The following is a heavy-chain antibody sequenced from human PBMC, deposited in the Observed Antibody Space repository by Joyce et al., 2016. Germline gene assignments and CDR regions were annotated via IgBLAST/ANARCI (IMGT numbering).Heavy chain of an antibody. D-gene: IGHD6-19*01. V-gene: IGHV3-21*01. CDR3: VRDRGVAGSDDFDY. Sequence: EVQLVESGGGLVKPGGSLRLSCAASGFPFSSYSMNWVRQAPGKGLEWVSSISSSSKFIYYADSGKGRFTISRDNAKNSLYLQINSLRAEDTAVYYCVRDRGVAGSDDFDYWGQGTLVTVSS. CDR1: GFPFSSYS. J-gene: IGHJ4*02. CDR2: ISSSSKFI.